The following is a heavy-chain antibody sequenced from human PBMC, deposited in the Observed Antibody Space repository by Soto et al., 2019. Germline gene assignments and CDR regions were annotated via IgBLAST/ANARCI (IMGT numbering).Heavy chain of an antibody. CDR1: GYTFTSYG. J-gene: IGHJ6*03. D-gene: IGHD2-2*01. Sequence: ASVKVSCKASGYTFTSYGISWVRQAPGQGLEWMGWISAYNGNTNYAQKLQGRVTMTTDTSTSTAYMELRSLRSDDTAVYYCARAPAAIFDYSMDVWGKGTTVTVSS. CDR3: ARAPAAIFDYSMDV. CDR2: ISAYNGNT. V-gene: IGHV1-18*01.